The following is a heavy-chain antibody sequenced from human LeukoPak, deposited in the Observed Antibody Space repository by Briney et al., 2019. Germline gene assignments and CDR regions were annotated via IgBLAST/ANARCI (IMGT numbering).Heavy chain of an antibody. Sequence: GESLRLSCAASGFTFSSYAMSWVRQAPGKGLEWVANIKQDGSEKYYVDSVKGRFTISRDNAKNSLYLQMNCLRAEGTAVYYCARDLLVIIAAAGTGVDHGMDVWGQGTTVTVSS. J-gene: IGHJ6*02. CDR1: GFTFSSYA. V-gene: IGHV3-7*01. D-gene: IGHD6-13*01. CDR2: IKQDGSEK. CDR3: ARDLLVIIAAAGTGVDHGMDV.